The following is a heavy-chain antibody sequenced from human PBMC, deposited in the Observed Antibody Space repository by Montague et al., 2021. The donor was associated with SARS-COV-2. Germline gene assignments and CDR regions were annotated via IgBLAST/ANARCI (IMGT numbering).Heavy chain of an antibody. J-gene: IGHJ5*02. Sequence: SETLSLTCAVYGASLSDDYWTWIRQPPGKGLEWIGEINHSGSNNXLPYLKSRVTISVETSNNQFSLRLRSVTAADTAVDYCARVPSETQNYDFWSGYFDSWFDPWGQGTLVTVSS. CDR2: INHSGSN. CDR3: ARVPSETQNYDFWSGYFDSWFDP. D-gene: IGHD3-3*01. CDR1: GASLSDDY. V-gene: IGHV4-34*01.